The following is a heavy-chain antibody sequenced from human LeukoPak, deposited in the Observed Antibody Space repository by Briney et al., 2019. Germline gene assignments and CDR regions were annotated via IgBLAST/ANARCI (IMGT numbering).Heavy chain of an antibody. D-gene: IGHD3-16*02. CDR3: ARDRDYVWGSYRSFDY. Sequence: ASVKVSCKASGYTFTSYYLHWVRQAPRQGLEWMGIINPSGGSTSYAQKFQGRVTMTRDTSISTAYMELSRLRSDDTAVYYCARDRDYVWGSYRSFDYWGQGTLVTVSS. CDR1: GYTFTSYY. V-gene: IGHV1-46*01. J-gene: IGHJ4*02. CDR2: INPSGGST.